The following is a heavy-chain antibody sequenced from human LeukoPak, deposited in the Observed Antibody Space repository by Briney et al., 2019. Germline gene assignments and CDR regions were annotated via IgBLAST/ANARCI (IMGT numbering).Heavy chain of an antibody. V-gene: IGHV3-66*01. CDR3: AREDYYGSGSFSHGSY. Sequence: GGSLRLSCAASGFTVSSNYMSWVRQAPGKGLEWVSPICCGGSTFYADSVKGRFTISRDNSKNTLYLQMSSLRAGDTAVYYCAREDYYGSGSFSHGSYWGQGTLVTVSS. CDR2: ICCGGST. J-gene: IGHJ4*02. CDR1: GFTVSSNY. D-gene: IGHD3-10*01.